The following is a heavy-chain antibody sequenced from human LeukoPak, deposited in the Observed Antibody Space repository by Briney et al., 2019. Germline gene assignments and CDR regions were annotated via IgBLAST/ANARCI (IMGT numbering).Heavy chain of an antibody. CDR1: GFTFSSYW. Sequence: GGSLRLSCAASGFTFSSYWMSWVRQAPGKGLEWVANIKKDGSEKYYVDSVKGRFTISRDNAKTSLYLQMNSLRAEDTALYYCVREHYNYYMDVWGKGTTVTVSS. CDR2: IKKDGSEK. J-gene: IGHJ6*03. V-gene: IGHV3-7*03. CDR3: VREHYNYYMDV.